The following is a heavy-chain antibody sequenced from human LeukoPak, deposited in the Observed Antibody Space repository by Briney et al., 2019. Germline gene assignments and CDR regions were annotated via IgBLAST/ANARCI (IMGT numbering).Heavy chain of an antibody. CDR1: GFTFSSYS. D-gene: IGHD3-22*01. Sequence: GGSLRLSCAASGFTFSSYSMNWVRQAPGKGLEWVSSISSSSSYIYYADSVKGRFTISRDNAKNSLYLQMNSLRAEDTAVYYCARGYYYDSSGYYLSDAFDIWGQGTMVTVSS. J-gene: IGHJ3*02. V-gene: IGHV3-21*01. CDR3: ARGYYYDSSGYYLSDAFDI. CDR2: ISSSSSYI.